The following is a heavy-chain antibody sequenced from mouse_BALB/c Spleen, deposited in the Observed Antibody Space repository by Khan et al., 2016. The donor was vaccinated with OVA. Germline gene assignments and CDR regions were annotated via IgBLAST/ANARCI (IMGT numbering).Heavy chain of an antibody. Sequence: EVQLQESGPGLVKPSQSLSLTCSVTGYFITSGYYWNWIRQFPGNKMEWMGYITYDGSNNYNPSLKNRISITRDTSKNQFFLKLNSVTTEDTATYYCARGWLVKVDYWGQGTTLTVSS. CDR2: ITYDGSN. J-gene: IGHJ2*01. CDR1: GYFITSGYY. CDR3: ARGWLVKVDY. V-gene: IGHV3-6*02. D-gene: IGHD2-3*01.